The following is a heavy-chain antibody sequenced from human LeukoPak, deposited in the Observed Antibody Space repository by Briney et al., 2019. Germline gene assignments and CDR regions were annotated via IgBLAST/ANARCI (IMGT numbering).Heavy chain of an antibody. J-gene: IGHJ4*02. D-gene: IGHD3-3*01. Sequence: SVKVSCKASGRTFSSYAISWVRQAPGQGLEWMGGIIAIFGTTNYAQKFQGRVTITADDSTSTAYMELSSLRSEDTAVYYCATDRLRIFFVIDYWGQGTLVTVSS. CDR3: ATDRLRIFFVIDY. CDR1: GRTFSSYA. CDR2: IIAIFGTT. V-gene: IGHV1-69*13.